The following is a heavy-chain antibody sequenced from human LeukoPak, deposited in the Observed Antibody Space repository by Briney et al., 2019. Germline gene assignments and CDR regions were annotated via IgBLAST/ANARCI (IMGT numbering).Heavy chain of an antibody. V-gene: IGHV1-2*02. Sequence: ASVKVSCKASGYTFTGYYMHWVRQAPGQGLEWMGWINPNSGGTNYSQKFQGRVTMTRDTSISTAYMELSRLRSEDTAVYYCASGALYCSGGSCYPSYFDYWGQGTLVTVSS. CDR3: ASGALYCSGGSCYPSYFDY. CDR1: GYTFTGYY. CDR2: INPNSGGT. J-gene: IGHJ4*02. D-gene: IGHD2-15*01.